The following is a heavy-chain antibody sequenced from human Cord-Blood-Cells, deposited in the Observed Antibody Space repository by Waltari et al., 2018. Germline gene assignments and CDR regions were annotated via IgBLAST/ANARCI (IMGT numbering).Heavy chain of an antibody. J-gene: IGHJ4*02. CDR2: INAGNGNT. D-gene: IGHD1-26*01. CDR3: ARTPGSLGPYYFDY. Sequence: QVQLVQSGAEVKKPGASVKVSCKASGYTFTSYAMHWVRRAPGQRLEWMGWINAGNGNTKYSQKFQGRVTITRDTSASTAYMELSSLRSEYTAVYYCARTPGSLGPYYFDYWGQGTLVTVSS. V-gene: IGHV1-3*01. CDR1: GYTFTSYA.